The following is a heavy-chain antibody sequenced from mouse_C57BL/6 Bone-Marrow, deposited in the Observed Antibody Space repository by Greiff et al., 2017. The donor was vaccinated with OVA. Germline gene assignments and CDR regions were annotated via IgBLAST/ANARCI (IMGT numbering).Heavy chain of an antibody. CDR1: GYAFTNYL. Sequence: VQLQQSGAELVRPGTSVKVSCKASGYAFTNYLIDWVKQRPGQGLEWIGVINPGSGGTNYNEKFKGKATLTADKSSSTAYMQLSSLTSEDSAVDFCARSRGVWPLDYWGQGTTLTVSS. V-gene: IGHV1-54*01. J-gene: IGHJ2*01. CDR3: ARSRGVWPLDY. CDR2: INPGSGGT. D-gene: IGHD2-10*02.